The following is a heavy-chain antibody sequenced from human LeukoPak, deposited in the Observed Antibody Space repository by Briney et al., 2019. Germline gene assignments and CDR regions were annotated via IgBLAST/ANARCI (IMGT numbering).Heavy chain of an antibody. D-gene: IGHD4-17*01. CDR3: ARAYGDYRYYYYYMDF. V-gene: IGHV4-34*01. CDR2: INHSRST. J-gene: IGHJ6*03. CDR1: GGSFSGYY. Sequence: SETLSLTCAVFGGSFSGYYWSWIRQRPGKGLEWIGEINHSRSTNYNPSLKSRVTISVDPSKSQFSLRVGSVTAADTAVYCCARAYGDYRYYYYYMDFWVKGTMVSVSS.